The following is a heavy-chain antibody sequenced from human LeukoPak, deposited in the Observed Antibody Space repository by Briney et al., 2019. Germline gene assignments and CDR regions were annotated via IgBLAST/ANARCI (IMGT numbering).Heavy chain of an antibody. V-gene: IGHV1-2*02. J-gene: IGHJ5*02. CDR3: ARVAAAGTIARWFDP. D-gene: IGHD6-13*01. CDR1: GYTFTGYY. CDR2: INPNSGGT. Sequence: ASVKVSCKASGYTFTGYYMHWVRQAPGQGLEWMGWINPNSGGTNYAQKFQGRVTMTRDTSISTAYMELSRLKASDTAMYYCARVAAAGTIARWFDPWGQGTLVTVSS.